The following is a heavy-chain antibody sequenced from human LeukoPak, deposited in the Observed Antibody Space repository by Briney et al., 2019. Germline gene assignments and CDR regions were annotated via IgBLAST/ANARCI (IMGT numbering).Heavy chain of an antibody. CDR1: GYTFTGCY. V-gene: IGHV1-2*02. CDR2: INPNSGDT. Sequence: ASVKVSCKASGYTFTGCYMHWVRQAPGQGFEWMGWINPNSGDTNYAQKFQGRVTMTRDTPISTAHMELSRLRSDDTAVYYCARANPLYCSSTTCLFDYWGQGTLVTVSS. D-gene: IGHD2-2*01. J-gene: IGHJ4*02. CDR3: ARANPLYCSSTTCLFDY.